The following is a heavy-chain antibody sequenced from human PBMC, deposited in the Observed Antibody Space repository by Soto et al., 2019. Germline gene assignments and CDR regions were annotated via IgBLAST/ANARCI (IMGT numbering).Heavy chain of an antibody. CDR3: ARGLGIAANWFDP. CDR1: GFSFKTFW. V-gene: IGHV3-7*02. CDR2: INQDGSEK. D-gene: IGHD6-13*01. Sequence: GGSLRLSCETSGFSFKTFWLNWVRQAPGRGLEWVANINQDGSEKNYVDSVKGRFTISRDNAQSSLYLQMNSLRADDTAVYYCARGLGIAANWFDPWGQGTQVTVSS. J-gene: IGHJ5*02.